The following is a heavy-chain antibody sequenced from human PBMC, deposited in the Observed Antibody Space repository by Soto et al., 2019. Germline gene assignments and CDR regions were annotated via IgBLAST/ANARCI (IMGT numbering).Heavy chain of an antibody. CDR2: ISSSSSTI. CDR1: GFTFSSYS. J-gene: IGHJ4*02. D-gene: IGHD2-21*01. CDR3: AGNGPRCGGDSCFDC. Sequence: EVQLMESGGGLVQPGGSLRLSCAASGFTFSSYSMHWVRQAPGKGLEWVSYISSSSSTIYYADSVKGRFTISRDNAKNSLYLQMDSLRDEDTAVDYCAGNGPRCGGDSCFDCWGQGTLVTVSS. V-gene: IGHV3-48*02.